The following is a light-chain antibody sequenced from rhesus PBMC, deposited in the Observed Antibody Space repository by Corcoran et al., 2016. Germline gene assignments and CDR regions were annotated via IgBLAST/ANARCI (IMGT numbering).Light chain of an antibody. J-gene: IGKJ4*01. Sequence: DIQMTQSPSSLSASVGDKVTITCQASQSISSWLAWYQQKPGKAPKPLIYKASSLESGVPSRLSGSGSGADFTLPISSLQPEDFATYYCQQYNSAPPLTFGGGTKVGLK. CDR3: QQYNSAPPLT. CDR2: KAS. V-gene: IGKV1-16*01. CDR1: QSISSW.